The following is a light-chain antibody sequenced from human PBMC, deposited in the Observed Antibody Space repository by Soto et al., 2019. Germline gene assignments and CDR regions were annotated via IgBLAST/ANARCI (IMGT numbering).Light chain of an antibody. CDR2: GAS. CDR3: QQYGSSPFT. Sequence: EIVFTQSPGTLSLSPGERATLSCRASQSVSSSYLAWCQQKLGQAPRLLIYGASSRGTGIPDRCSGSGSGTEFTLTISRLEPEDFEVYDCQQYGSSPFTFGGGTKVDIK. CDR1: QSVSSSY. V-gene: IGKV3-20*01. J-gene: IGKJ4*01.